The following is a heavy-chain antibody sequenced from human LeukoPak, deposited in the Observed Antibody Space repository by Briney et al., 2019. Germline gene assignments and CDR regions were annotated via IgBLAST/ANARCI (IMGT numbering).Heavy chain of an antibody. Sequence: TSDTLSLTCTLSGGSINNYYWNWIRQSPGKGLEWIGYTYYSGSTNYNPSLKSRVTILVDASKRHFSLNLSPLTAADTAVYYCARIGAMDRSDAFDIWGQGTMVTVSS. J-gene: IGHJ3*02. CDR2: TYYSGST. CDR1: GGSINNYY. V-gene: IGHV4-59*08. CDR3: ARIGAMDRSDAFDI. D-gene: IGHD2-2*03.